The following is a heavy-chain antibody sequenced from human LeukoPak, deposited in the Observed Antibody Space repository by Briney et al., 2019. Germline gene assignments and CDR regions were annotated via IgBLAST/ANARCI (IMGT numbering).Heavy chain of an antibody. CDR2: IRSKAYGGTT. Sequence: GGSLRLSCTASGFTFGDYAMSWFRQAPGKGLEWVGFIRSKAYGGTTEYAASVKGRFTISRDDSESIAYLQMNSLKTEDTAVYYCTRWGTTVTTYFDYWGQGTLVTVSS. J-gene: IGHJ4*02. V-gene: IGHV3-49*03. CDR3: TRWGTTVTTYFDY. D-gene: IGHD4-17*01. CDR1: GFTFGDYA.